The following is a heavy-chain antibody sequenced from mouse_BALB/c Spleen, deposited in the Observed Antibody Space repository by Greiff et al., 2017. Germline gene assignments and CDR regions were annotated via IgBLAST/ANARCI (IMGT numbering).Heavy chain of an antibody. Sequence: VKLVESGPGLVAPSQSLSITCTVSGFSLTSYGVHWVRQPPGKGLEWLGVIWAGGSTNYNSALMSRLSISKDNSKSQVFLKMNSLQTDDTAMYYCARGTLAWFAYWGQGTLVTVSA. CDR3: ARGTLAWFAY. V-gene: IGHV2-9*02. J-gene: IGHJ3*01. CDR2: IWAGGST. CDR1: GFSLTSYG.